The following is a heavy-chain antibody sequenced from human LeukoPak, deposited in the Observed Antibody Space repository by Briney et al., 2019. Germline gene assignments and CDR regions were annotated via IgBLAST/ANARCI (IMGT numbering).Heavy chain of an antibody. Sequence: ASVKVSCKASGYTFTSYGISWVRQAPGQGLEWMGWISAYNGNTNYAQKLQGRVTMTTDTSTSTAYMELRSLRSDDTAVYYCARDGYCSSTSCSTYYYYYYMDVWGKGTTVTVSS. V-gene: IGHV1-18*01. CDR2: ISAYNGNT. J-gene: IGHJ6*03. CDR1: GYTFTSYG. CDR3: ARDGYCSSTSCSTYYYYYYMDV. D-gene: IGHD2-2*03.